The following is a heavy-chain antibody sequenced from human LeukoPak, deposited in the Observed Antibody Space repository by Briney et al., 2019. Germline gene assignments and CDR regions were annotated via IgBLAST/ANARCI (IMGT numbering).Heavy chain of an antibody. V-gene: IGHV3-66*01. D-gene: IGHD4-17*01. CDR2: IYVSGST. J-gene: IGHJ4*02. CDR1: GFTFSSMY. CDR3: ARSPHGDYFDY. Sequence: GGSLRLSCAASGFTFSSMYMSWVRQAPGKALEWVSLIYVSGSTYSADSVNGRFTISRDNSKDTLYLRMNNLRVEDTAVYYCARSPHGDYFDYWGQGTLVTVSS.